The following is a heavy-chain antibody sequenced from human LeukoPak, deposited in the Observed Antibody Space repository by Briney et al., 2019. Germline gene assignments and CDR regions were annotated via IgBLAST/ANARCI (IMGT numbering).Heavy chain of an antibody. CDR3: ARVVSSGWPNWFDP. V-gene: IGHV4-4*07. CDR2: IYTSGST. J-gene: IGHJ5*02. Sequence: SETLSLTCTVSGGSISSYYWSWIRQPAGKGLEWIGRIYTSGSTYYNPSLKSRVTISVDTSKNQFSLKLSSVTAADTAVYYCARVVSSGWPNWFDPWGQGTLVTVSS. D-gene: IGHD6-19*01. CDR1: GGSISSYY.